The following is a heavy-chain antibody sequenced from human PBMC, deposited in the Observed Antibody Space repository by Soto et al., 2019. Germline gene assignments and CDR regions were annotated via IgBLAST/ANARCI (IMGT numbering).Heavy chain of an antibody. V-gene: IGHV5-51*01. Sequence: PGESLKISCKASEDIFTNYWIGWVRQMPGRGLEWMGIIYPGDSDTRYSPYFEGQGTFSVDKSLNTAYLHLSTLKASDTAMFYCERRRGYSSAGDFDQWAQGTLVTVAS. CDR2: IYPGDSDT. CDR1: EDIFTNYW. J-gene: IGHJ4*02. D-gene: IGHD6-25*01. CDR3: ERRRGYSSAGDFDQ.